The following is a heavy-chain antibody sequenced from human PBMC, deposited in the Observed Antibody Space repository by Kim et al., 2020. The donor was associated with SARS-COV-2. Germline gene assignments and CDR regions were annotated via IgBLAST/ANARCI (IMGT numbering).Heavy chain of an antibody. D-gene: IGHD3-22*01. Sequence: GGSLRLSCAASGFTFSSYAMSWVRQAPGKGLEWVSAISGSGGSTYYADSVKGRFTISRDNSKNTLYLQMNSLRAEDTAVYYCAKGRITMIVVVITYFDYWGQGTLVTVSS. CDR2: ISGSGGST. CDR1: GFTFSSYA. J-gene: IGHJ4*02. CDR3: AKGRITMIVVVITYFDY. V-gene: IGHV3-23*01.